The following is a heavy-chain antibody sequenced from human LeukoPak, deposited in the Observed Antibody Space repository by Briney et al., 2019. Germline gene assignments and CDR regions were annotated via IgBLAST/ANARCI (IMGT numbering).Heavy chain of an antibody. CDR1: GFTFSSYS. V-gene: IGHV3-21*01. J-gene: IGHJ4*02. CDR2: ISDSSSFI. Sequence: PGGSLRLSCAASGFTFSSYSMTWVRQAPGKGLEWVSSISDSSSFIYYADSVRGRFTISRDNAKNSLYLQMNSLRAEDTAVYYCARDSRFGKLLIPYFDYWGQGTLVTVSS. CDR3: ARDSRFGKLLIPYFDY. D-gene: IGHD3-10*01.